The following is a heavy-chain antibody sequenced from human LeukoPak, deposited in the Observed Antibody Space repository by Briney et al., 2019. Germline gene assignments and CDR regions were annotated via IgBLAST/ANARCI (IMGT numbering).Heavy chain of an antibody. Sequence: PGRSLGLSCAASGFTFRSYGMHWVRQAPGKGLQWVAVIWYDGSNKYYADSVKGRFTISRDNSKNTLSLQMNSLRAEDTAVYYCARELPPLEKYYFDYWGQGTLVTVSS. D-gene: IGHD3-3*01. CDR1: GFTFRSYG. CDR2: IWYDGSNK. J-gene: IGHJ4*02. V-gene: IGHV3-33*01. CDR3: ARELPPLEKYYFDY.